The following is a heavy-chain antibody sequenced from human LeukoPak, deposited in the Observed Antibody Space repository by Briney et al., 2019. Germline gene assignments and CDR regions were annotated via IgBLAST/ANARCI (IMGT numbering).Heavy chain of an antibody. CDR3: ARGRGVYVPPDYFDY. CDR2: MNPNSGNT. CDR1: GYTFTSYD. D-gene: IGHD6-13*01. Sequence: ASVKVSCKASGYTFTSYDINWVRQATGQGLEWMGWMNPNSGNTGYTQKFQGRVTMTRNTSISTAYMELSSLRSEDTAVYYCARGRGVYVPPDYFDYWGQGTLVTVSS. J-gene: IGHJ4*02. V-gene: IGHV1-8*01.